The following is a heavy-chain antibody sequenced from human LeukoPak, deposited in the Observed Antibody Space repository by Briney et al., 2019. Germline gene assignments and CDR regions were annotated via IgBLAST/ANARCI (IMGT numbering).Heavy chain of an antibody. J-gene: IGHJ3*02. CDR1: GDSVSSNSAA. D-gene: IGHD6-13*01. CDR2: TYYRSKWYN. CDR3: ASTGYSSSWYDAFDI. V-gene: IGHV6-1*01. Sequence: SQTLSLTCAISGDSVSSNSAAWNWIRQSQSRGLEWLGRTYYRSKWYNDYAVSVKSRITINPDTSKNQFSLQLNSVAPEDTGVYYCASTGYSSSWYDAFDIWGQGTMVTVSS.